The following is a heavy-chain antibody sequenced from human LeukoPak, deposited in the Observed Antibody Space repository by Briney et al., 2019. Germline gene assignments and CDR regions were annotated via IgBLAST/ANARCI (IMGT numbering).Heavy chain of an antibody. CDR1: GFTFSSYG. CDR3: AKDGVTSAMGATRFDH. J-gene: IGHJ5*02. D-gene: IGHD1-26*01. V-gene: IGHV3-23*01. Sequence: PGRSLRLSCAASGFTFSSYGMHWVRQAPGKGLEWVSAISSSGGGTYYADSVKGRFAISRDNTKNTLNLQMNSLRAEDTAVYYCAKDGVTSAMGATRFDHWGQGTLVTVSS. CDR2: ISSSGGGT.